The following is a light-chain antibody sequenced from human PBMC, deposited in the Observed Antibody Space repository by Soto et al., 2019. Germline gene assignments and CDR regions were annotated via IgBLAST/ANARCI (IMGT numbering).Light chain of an antibody. CDR2: EVT. Sequence: QSALTQPASVSGSPGQSITISFTGTNNDVGAYPYVSWYQQHPGTAPKLIIYEVTNRPSGISDRFSGSKSDNTASLTISGLQAEDESDYYCSSFATSGTTVIFGGGTKVTVL. V-gene: IGLV2-14*01. J-gene: IGLJ2*01. CDR1: NNDVGAYPY. CDR3: SSFATSGTTVI.